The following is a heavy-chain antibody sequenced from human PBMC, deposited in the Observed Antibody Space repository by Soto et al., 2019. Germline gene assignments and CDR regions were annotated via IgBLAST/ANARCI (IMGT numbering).Heavy chain of an antibody. Sequence: SVKVSCKASGGTFSSYAISWVRQAPGQGLEWMGGIIPIFGTANYAQKFQGRVTITADESTSTAYMELSSLRSEDTAVYYCAGGRYCTNGVCYNVLYYYYYYGMDVWGQGTTVTVTS. D-gene: IGHD2-8*01. CDR3: AGGRYCTNGVCYNVLYYYYYYGMDV. V-gene: IGHV1-69*13. CDR2: IIPIFGTA. J-gene: IGHJ6*02. CDR1: GGTFSSYA.